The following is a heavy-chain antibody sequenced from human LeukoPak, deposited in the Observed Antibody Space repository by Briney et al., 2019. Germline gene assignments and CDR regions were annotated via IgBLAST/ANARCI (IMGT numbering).Heavy chain of an antibody. V-gene: IGHV4-39*01. CDR2: IYYSGST. Sequence: PSETLSLTCTVSGGSISSSSYYWGWIRQPPGKGLEWIGSIYYSGSTYYNPSLKSRVTISVDTSKNQFSLKLSSVTAADTAVYYCARHGGLVVVPAAMMGSWFDPWGQGTLVTVSS. CDR1: GGSISSSSYY. D-gene: IGHD2-2*01. CDR3: ARHGGLVVVPAAMMGSWFDP. J-gene: IGHJ5*02.